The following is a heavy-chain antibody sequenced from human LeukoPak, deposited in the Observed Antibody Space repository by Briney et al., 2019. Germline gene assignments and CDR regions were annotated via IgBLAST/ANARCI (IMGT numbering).Heavy chain of an antibody. J-gene: IGHJ5*02. D-gene: IGHD1-7*01. CDR1: GYSFTSYW. CDR2: FNPGDSDS. Sequence: GESLKISCKGSGYSFTSYWIGWVRQMPGKGLEWMGIFNPGDSDSRYSPSFQGQVTISADKSISTAYLQWSSLKASDTAMYYCARARITGTTWFDPWGQGTLVTVSS. CDR3: ARARITGTTWFDP. V-gene: IGHV5-51*01.